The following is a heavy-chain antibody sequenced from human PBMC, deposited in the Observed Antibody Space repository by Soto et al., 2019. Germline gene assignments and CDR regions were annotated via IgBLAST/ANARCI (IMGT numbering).Heavy chain of an antibody. J-gene: IGHJ6*02. Sequence: QVQLQESGPGLVKPSETLSLTCTVSGGSISSYYWSWIRQPPGKGLEWIGYIYYSGRTNYNPSLKSRVTISVDTSKNQCSRNLSSVTAADTAVYYCARGQIVVVPAAPYDYYYGMDVWGQGTTVTVSS. CDR1: GGSISSYY. CDR3: ARGQIVVVPAAPYDYYYGMDV. V-gene: IGHV4-59*01. D-gene: IGHD2-2*01. CDR2: IYYSGRT.